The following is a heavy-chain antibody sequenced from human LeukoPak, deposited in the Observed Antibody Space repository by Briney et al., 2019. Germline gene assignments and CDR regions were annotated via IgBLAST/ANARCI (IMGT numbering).Heavy chain of an antibody. D-gene: IGHD3-16*02. CDR1: GFTFGNYP. CDR2: ICGSGGCT. J-gene: IGHJ4*02. Sequence: GGSLRLLCAASGFTFGNYPMSWVRQAPGRGLEWVSGICGSGGCTYYADSVKGRFTISRDNSKNTLYLQMNSLRAEDTAVYYCASTPFYDYVWGSYRYRGLFDNWGQGTPVSVSS. CDR3: ASTPFYDYVWGSYRYRGLFDN. V-gene: IGHV3-23*01.